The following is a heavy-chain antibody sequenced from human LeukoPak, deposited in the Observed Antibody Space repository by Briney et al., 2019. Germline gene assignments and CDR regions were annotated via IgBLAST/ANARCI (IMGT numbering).Heavy chain of an antibody. V-gene: IGHV1-2*06. J-gene: IGHJ4*02. Sequence: ASVKVSCTASGYTFTAYHMHWVRQAPGQGLEWMGRINPNSGDTSYAQKFQGRVTMTRDTSISTAYMELSRLRSDDTAVYYCARDYCSSTSCLFDYWGQGTLVSVSS. CDR3: ARDYCSSTSCLFDY. CDR1: GYTFTAYH. CDR2: INPNSGDT. D-gene: IGHD2-2*01.